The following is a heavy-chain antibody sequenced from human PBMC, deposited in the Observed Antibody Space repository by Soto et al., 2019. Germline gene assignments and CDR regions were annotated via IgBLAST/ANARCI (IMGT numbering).Heavy chain of an antibody. CDR1: GYTFTGYY. V-gene: IGHV1-2*02. CDR3: ASEHYCIGGSCYWFDP. D-gene: IGHD2-15*01. CDR2: INPNSGGT. J-gene: IGHJ5*02. Sequence: ASVKVSFKASGYTFTGYYMHWVRQAPGQGPEWMGCINPNSGGTNYAQKFQGRVSMIRDTSISTAYMALSRLISDDTAVYYCASEHYCIGGSCYWFDPWGQGTLVTVSA.